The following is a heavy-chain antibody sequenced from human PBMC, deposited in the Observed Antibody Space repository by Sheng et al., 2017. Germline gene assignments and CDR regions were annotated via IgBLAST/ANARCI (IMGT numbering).Heavy chain of an antibody. CDR1: GGTFSSYT. Sequence: QVQLVQSGAEVKXPGSSVKVSCKASGGTFSSYTISWVRQAPGQGLEWMGRIIPILGIANYAQKFQGRVTITADKSTSTAYMELSSLRSEDTAVYYCAREPLYCTNGVCYREYYYYMDVWGKGTTVTVSS. D-gene: IGHD2-8*01. CDR2: IIPILGIA. J-gene: IGHJ6*03. CDR3: AREPLYCTNGVCYREYYYYMDV. V-gene: IGHV1-69*08.